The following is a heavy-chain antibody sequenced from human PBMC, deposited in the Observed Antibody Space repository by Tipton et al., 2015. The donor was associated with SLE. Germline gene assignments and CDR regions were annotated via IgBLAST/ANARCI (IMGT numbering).Heavy chain of an antibody. Sequence: TLSLTCAVYGRSFIGSYWTWIRQSPGKGLDWIGDIDHRGVTHYNTSLKSRVTISRNTSGNQFSLNLSSVTASDAAVYFCTRAEFSSNWYIYWYFDLWGRGTLVTVSS. CDR1: GRSFIGSY. J-gene: IGHJ2*01. V-gene: IGHV4-34*01. CDR2: IDHRGVT. D-gene: IGHD6-13*01. CDR3: TRAEFSSNWYIYWYFDL.